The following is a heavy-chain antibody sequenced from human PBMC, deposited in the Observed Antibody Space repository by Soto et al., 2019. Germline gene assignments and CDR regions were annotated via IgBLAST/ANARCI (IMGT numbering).Heavy chain of an antibody. J-gene: IGHJ4*02. V-gene: IGHV3-9*01. CDR3: AKGEGCSSTSCSPPYFDY. D-gene: IGHD2-2*01. CDR2: ISWNSGSI. CDR1: GFTFDDYA. Sequence: GGSLRLSCAASGFTFDDYAMHWVRQAPGKGLEWVSGISWNSGSIGYADSVKGRFTISRDSAKNSLYLQMNSLRAEDTALYYCAKGEGCSSTSCSPPYFDYWGQGTLVTSPQ.